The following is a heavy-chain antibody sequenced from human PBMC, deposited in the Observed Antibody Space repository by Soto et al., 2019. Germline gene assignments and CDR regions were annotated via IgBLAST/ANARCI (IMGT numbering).Heavy chain of an antibody. V-gene: IGHV4-34*01. CDR1: GGSFSGYY. CDR2: INHSGST. D-gene: IGHD6-6*01. Sequence: SETLSLTCAVYGGSFSGYYWSWIRQPPGKGLEWIGEINHSGSTNYNPSLKSRDTISVDTSKNQFSLKLSSVTAADTAVYYCAREGYSSSSVYYFDYWGQGTLVTVSS. J-gene: IGHJ4*02. CDR3: AREGYSSSSVYYFDY.